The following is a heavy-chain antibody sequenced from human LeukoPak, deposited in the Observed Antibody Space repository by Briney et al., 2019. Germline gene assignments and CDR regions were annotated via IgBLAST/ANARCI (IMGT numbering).Heavy chain of an antibody. J-gene: IGHJ4*02. CDR3: ARVRYYYDSSGYYPRELDY. Sequence: SETLSLTCTVSGGSISSYYWSWIRQPPGKGLEWIGYIYYSGSTNYNPSLKSRVTISVDTSKNQFFLKLSSVTAADTAVYYCARVRYYYDSSGYYPRELDYWGQGTLVTVSS. CDR2: IYYSGST. D-gene: IGHD3-22*01. V-gene: IGHV4-59*01. CDR1: GGSISSYY.